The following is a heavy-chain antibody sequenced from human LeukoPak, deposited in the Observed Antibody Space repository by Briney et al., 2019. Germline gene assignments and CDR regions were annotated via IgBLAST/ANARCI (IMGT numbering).Heavy chain of an antibody. D-gene: IGHD6-13*01. V-gene: IGHV4-4*02. CDR3: ARVLGSSSWYYFDY. Sequence: SETLSLTCAVSGGSISSSNWWSWVRQPPGKGLEWIGEIYHSGSTNYNPSLKSRVTISVDKSKNQFSLKLSSVTAADTAVYYCARVLGSSSWYYFDYWGQGTLVTVSS. J-gene: IGHJ4*02. CDR1: GGSISSSNW. CDR2: IYHSGST.